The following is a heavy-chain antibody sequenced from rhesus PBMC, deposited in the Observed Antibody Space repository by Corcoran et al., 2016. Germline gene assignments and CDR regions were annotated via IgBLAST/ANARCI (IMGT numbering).Heavy chain of an antibody. D-gene: IGHD4-29*01. V-gene: IGHV4S12*01. CDR2: IYSNSEST. J-gene: IGHJ4*01. CDR3: ARSPSIYGSSYYFDY. CDR1: GGSISSSNW. Sequence: QVQLQESGPGLVKPSETLSLTCAVSGGSISSSNWWSWIRQPPGKGVEWIGGIYSNSESTNYNPSLKSRVTISKDTSKNQFSLKLSSVTAADTAVYYCARSPSIYGSSYYFDYWGQGVLVTVSS.